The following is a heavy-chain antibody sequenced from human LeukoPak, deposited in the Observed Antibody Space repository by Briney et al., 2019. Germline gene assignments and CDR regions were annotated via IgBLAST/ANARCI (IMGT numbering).Heavy chain of an antibody. CDR2: INWNGGST. J-gene: IGHJ4*02. CDR3: ASARGYDFRGSSDY. V-gene: IGHV3-20*04. Sequence: PGGSLRLSCAASGFSFEHYGMRWVRQVPGQGLEWVSGINWNGGSTGYADSVRGRFTISRDNAKNSLYLQLNSLRAEDTAFYYCASARGYDFRGSSDYWGRGTLVTVSS. D-gene: IGHD3/OR15-3a*01. CDR1: GFSFEHYG.